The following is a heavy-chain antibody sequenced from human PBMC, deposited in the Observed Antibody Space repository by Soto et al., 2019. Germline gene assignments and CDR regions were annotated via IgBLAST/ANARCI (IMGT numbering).Heavy chain of an antibody. D-gene: IGHD1-26*01. Sequence: ASVKVSCKASGYTFHNYGISWVRQVPRQGLEWMGWITGYSGNTNYAPKIQGRVTVTRDTSTATAYMELRSLRSDDTAIYYCARGSESFDLWGQGTLVTVSS. CDR2: ITGYSGNT. CDR1: GYTFHNYG. J-gene: IGHJ4*02. CDR3: ARGSESFDL. V-gene: IGHV1-18*01.